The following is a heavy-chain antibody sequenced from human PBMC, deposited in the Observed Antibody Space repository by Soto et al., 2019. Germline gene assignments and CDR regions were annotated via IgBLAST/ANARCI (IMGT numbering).Heavy chain of an antibody. J-gene: IGHJ4*02. CDR1: GESFSGYY. CDR3: ARVVEYCSTTTCPIDY. V-gene: IGHV4-34*01. Sequence: QVQLQQWGAGLLKPSETLSLTCAVYGESFSGYYWNWIRQPPGKGLEWIGEINHSGSTNYNPSLKSRLTISVDTSKNQFSLKLSSVTAADTAEYYCARVVEYCSTTTCPIDYRGQGTLVTVSS. CDR2: INHSGST. D-gene: IGHD2-2*01.